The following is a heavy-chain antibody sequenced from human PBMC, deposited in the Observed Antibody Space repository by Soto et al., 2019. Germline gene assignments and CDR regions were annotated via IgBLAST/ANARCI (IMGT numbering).Heavy chain of an antibody. D-gene: IGHD6-6*01. V-gene: IGHV4-39*01. CDR2: IYYSGIT. J-gene: IGHJ5*02. Sequence: SDNLWRTCSLSRGSISSSSYFWGWIRQPPGKGLEWVGSIYYSGITYYNPSLKSRVTISVNTSKNQFSLKLSSVTAADTAVYDCARLAAIEYSSSTLDWFDPWGQGTLVT. CDR1: RGSISSSSYF. CDR3: ARLAAIEYSSSTLDWFDP.